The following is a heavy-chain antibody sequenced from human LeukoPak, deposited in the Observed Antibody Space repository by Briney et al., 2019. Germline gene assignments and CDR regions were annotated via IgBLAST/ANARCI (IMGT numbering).Heavy chain of an antibody. CDR3: AREGHYYDSSGYFDY. Sequence: SVKVSCKASGGTFSSYAISWVRQAPGQGLEWMGGIIPIFGTANYAQKFQGRVTITADESTSTAYMELSSLRSEDTAVYYCAREGHYYDSSGYFDYWGQGTLVTVSS. J-gene: IGHJ4*02. CDR1: GGTFSSYA. V-gene: IGHV1-69*01. CDR2: IIPIFGTA. D-gene: IGHD3-22*01.